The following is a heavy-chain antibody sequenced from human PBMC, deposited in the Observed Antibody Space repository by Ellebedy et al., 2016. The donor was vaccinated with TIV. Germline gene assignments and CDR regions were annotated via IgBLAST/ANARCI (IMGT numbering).Heavy chain of an antibody. CDR3: ARNPPDGGNLLDY. CDR1: GFTVSSNY. J-gene: IGHJ4*02. V-gene: IGHV3-53*05. D-gene: IGHD4-23*01. CDR2: ISGSGGST. Sequence: GESLKISXAASGFTVSSNYMSWVRQAPGKGLEWVSAISGSGGSTYYADSVKGRFTISRDNSKNTLYLQMNSLRAEDTAVYYCARNPPDGGNLLDYWGQGTLVTVSS.